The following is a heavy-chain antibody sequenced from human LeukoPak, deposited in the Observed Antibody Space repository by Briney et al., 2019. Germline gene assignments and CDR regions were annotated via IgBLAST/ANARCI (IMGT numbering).Heavy chain of an antibody. CDR1: GYTFTSYY. D-gene: IGHD6-13*01. CDR3: ARDRRIAAASETYDAFDI. V-gene: IGHV1-46*01. Sequence: ASVKVSCKASGYTFTSYYMHWVRQAPGQGLEWVGIINPSGGSTSYAQKFQGRVTMTRDTSTSTAYMELRSLRSDDTAVYYCARDRRIAAASETYDAFDIWGQGTMVTVSS. CDR2: INPSGGST. J-gene: IGHJ3*02.